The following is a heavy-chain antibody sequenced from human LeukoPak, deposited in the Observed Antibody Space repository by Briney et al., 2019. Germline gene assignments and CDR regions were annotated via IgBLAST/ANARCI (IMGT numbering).Heavy chain of an antibody. CDR2: IKQDGSEK. D-gene: IGHD3-3*01. V-gene: IGHV3-7*04. CDR1: GFTFSSYW. Sequence: GSLRLSCAASGFTFSSYWMSWVRQAPGKGLEWVANIKQDGSEKYYVDSVKGRFTISRDNAKNSLYLQMNSLRAEDTAVYYCARGGYVDFWSGYYTGWFDPWGQGTLVTVSS. CDR3: ARGGYVDFWSGYYTGWFDP. J-gene: IGHJ5*02.